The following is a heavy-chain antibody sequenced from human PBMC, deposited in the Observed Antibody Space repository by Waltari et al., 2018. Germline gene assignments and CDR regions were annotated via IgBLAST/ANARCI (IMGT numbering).Heavy chain of an antibody. Sequence: QVQLVQSGAEVKKPGASVKVSCKVSGYTLTELSMPWVRQAPGKGLEWMGGFDPEDGETIYAQKFQGRVTMTEDTSTDTAYMELSSLRSEDTAVYYCATDVMITFGGVIVVDYWGQGTLVTVSS. J-gene: IGHJ4*02. CDR1: GYTLTELS. CDR3: ATDVMITFGGVIVVDY. D-gene: IGHD3-16*02. V-gene: IGHV1-24*01. CDR2: FDPEDGET.